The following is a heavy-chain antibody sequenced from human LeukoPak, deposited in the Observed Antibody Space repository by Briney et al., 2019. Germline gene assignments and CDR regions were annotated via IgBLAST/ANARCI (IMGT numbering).Heavy chain of an antibody. J-gene: IGHJ4*02. CDR1: GFTFSSYE. CDR3: ARMLWFGESEFDY. D-gene: IGHD3-10*01. CDR2: ISSSGSTI. V-gene: IGHV3-48*03. Sequence: GGSLRLSCAASGFTFSSYEMNWVRQAPGKGLEWVSYISSSGSTIYYADSVKGRFTISRDNAKNSLYLQMNSLRAEDTAVYYCARMLWFGESEFDYWGQGTLVTASS.